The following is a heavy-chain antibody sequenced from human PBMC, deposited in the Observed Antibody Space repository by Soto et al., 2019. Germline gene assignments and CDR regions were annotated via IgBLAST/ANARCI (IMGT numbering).Heavy chain of an antibody. CDR2: IYYSGST. CDR1: GGSISSYY. CDR3: ARGGWGGEGYFRDV. J-gene: IGHJ6*02. D-gene: IGHD3-16*01. V-gene: IGHV4-59*08. Sequence: SETLSLTCTVSGGSISSYYWSWIRQPPGKELQYIGYIYYSGSTNYNPSLKSRVTISDDTSTNQFSLTLSSVTAADTAVFYCARGGWGGEGYFRDVWGQGPTVTAPS.